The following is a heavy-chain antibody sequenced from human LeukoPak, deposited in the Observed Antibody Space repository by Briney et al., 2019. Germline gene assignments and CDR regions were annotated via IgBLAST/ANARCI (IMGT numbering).Heavy chain of an antibody. CDR3: ARPYSSSPGIFDY. J-gene: IGHJ4*02. V-gene: IGHV4-38-2*01. Sequence: SETLSLTCAVSGYSISSGYYWGWIRQPPGKGLAWIGSIYHSGSTYYNPSLKSRVTISVDTSKNQFSLKLSSVTAADTAVYYCARPYSSSPGIFDYWGQGTLVTVSS. CDR2: IYHSGST. CDR1: GYSISSGYY. D-gene: IGHD6-6*01.